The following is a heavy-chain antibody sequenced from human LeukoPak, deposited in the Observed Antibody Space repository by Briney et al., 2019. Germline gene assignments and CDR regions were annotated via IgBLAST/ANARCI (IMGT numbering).Heavy chain of an antibody. D-gene: IGHD2/OR15-2a*01. V-gene: IGHV3-23*01. CDR2: ISGSGGST. CDR3: AKDGCSTTPGY. Sequence: GGSLRLSCAASGFTFSSYAMSWVRQAPGKGLEWVSAISGSGGSTYYADSVKGRFTISRDNSKNTLYLQVNSLRVEDTAIYYCAKDGCSTTPGYWGQGTLVTVSS. CDR1: GFTFSSYA. J-gene: IGHJ4*02.